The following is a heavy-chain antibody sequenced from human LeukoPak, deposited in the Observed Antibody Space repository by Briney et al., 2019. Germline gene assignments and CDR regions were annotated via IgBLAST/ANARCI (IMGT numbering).Heavy chain of an antibody. D-gene: IGHD3-22*01. CDR2: IYYSGST. CDR3: ARDRDSSGYYFDY. V-gene: IGHV4-59*01. J-gene: IGHJ4*02. CDR1: GGSISSYY. Sequence: SETLSLTCTVSGGSISSYYWSWIRQPPGKGLEWTGYIYYSGSTNYNPSLRSRVTISVDTSKNQFSLKLSSVTAADTAVYYCARDRDSSGYYFDYWGQGTLVTVSS.